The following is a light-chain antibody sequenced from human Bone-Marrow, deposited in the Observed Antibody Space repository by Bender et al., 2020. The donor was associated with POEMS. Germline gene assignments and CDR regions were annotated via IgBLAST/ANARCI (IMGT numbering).Light chain of an antibody. CDR1: NIGSKN. V-gene: IGLV3-21*01. J-gene: IGLJ1*01. CDR2: YDK. CDR3: HVWEASIDQPV. Sequence: YVLTQPPSVSVAPGETARITCGGNNIGSKNVHWYQQKSGQAPVVVIYYDKERPSGIPERFSGSNSGNTATLTITRVEAGDEADYYCHVWEASIDQPVFGTATKVTVL.